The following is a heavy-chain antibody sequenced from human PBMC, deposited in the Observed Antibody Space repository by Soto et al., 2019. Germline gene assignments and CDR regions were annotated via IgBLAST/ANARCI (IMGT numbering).Heavy chain of an antibody. CDR2: IDPSDSYT. Sequence: GESLKISCKGSGYRFSSFTSYWISWVRQMPGKGLEWMGRIDPSDSYTKYSPSFQGHVTISVDKSTSAAYLQWSSLKASDTAIYYCARDRGYLIGKLSCFDYWGQGTPVTVSS. V-gene: IGHV5-10-1*01. CDR1: GYRFSSFTSYW. CDR3: ARDRGYLIGKLSCFDY. J-gene: IGHJ4*02. D-gene: IGHD3-22*01.